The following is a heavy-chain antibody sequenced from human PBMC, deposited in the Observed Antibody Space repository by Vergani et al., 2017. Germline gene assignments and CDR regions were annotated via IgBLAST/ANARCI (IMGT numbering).Heavy chain of an antibody. Sequence: EVQLLESGGGLVESGGSLRLSCSASGFTFSSYAMSWVRQAPGKGLEGVSAISGSGGSTYYADSVKGRFTISRDNSKNTLYLQMNSLRAEDTAVYYCAKDLNPIFGWDFDYWGQGTLVTVSS. CDR3: AKDLNPIFGWDFDY. J-gene: IGHJ4*02. CDR2: ISGSGGST. V-gene: IGHV3-23*01. D-gene: IGHD3-3*01. CDR1: GFTFSSYA.